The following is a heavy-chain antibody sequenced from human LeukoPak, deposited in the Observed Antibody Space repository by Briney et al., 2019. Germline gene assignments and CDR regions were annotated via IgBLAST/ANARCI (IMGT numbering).Heavy chain of an antibody. J-gene: IGHJ4*02. CDR1: GGSISSGGYY. CDR3: AREVVTPRARERYFDY. Sequence: PSQTLSLTCTVSGGSISSGGYYWSWIRQHPGKGLEWIGYIYYSGSTYYNPSLKSRVTISVDTSKNQFSLKLSSVTAADTAVYYCAREVVTPRARERYFDYWGQGTLVTVYS. CDR2: IYYSGST. V-gene: IGHV4-31*03. D-gene: IGHD4-23*01.